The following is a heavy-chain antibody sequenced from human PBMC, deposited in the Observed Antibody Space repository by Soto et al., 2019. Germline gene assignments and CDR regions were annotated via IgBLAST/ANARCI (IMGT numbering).Heavy chain of an antibody. Sequence: PSXTLCLTCTVSGGSISSGGYYCSWILQHQGKGLEWIGYIYYSGSTYYNPSLKSRVTISVDTSKNQFSLKLSSVTAADTAVYYCARVSCSGGSCYLHYWGQGTLVTVSS. CDR3: ARVSCSGGSCYLHY. D-gene: IGHD2-15*01. CDR1: GGSISSGGYY. J-gene: IGHJ4*02. CDR2: IYYSGST. V-gene: IGHV4-31*03.